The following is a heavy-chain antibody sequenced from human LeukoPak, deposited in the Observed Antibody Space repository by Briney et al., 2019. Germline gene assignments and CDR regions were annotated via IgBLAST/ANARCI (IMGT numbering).Heavy chain of an antibody. Sequence: PGGSLRLSCAASGFIFSDYGMHWVRQAPGKGLEWVSSISSSGAYIYYADLVEGRFTISRDNGKNSLYLQMNSLRAEDTAVYYCARGVGNYRYYFDFWGQGTLVTVSS. CDR1: GFIFSDYG. V-gene: IGHV3-21*01. D-gene: IGHD3-22*01. CDR3: ARGVGNYRYYFDF. J-gene: IGHJ4*02. CDR2: ISSSGAYI.